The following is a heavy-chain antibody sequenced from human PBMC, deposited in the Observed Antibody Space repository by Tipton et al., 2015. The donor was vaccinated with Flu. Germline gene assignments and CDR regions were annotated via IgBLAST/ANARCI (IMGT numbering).Heavy chain of an antibody. CDR3: ARVSMITFGGVIVLYGMDV. CDR2: IYYSGST. J-gene: IGHJ6*02. V-gene: IGHV4-31*03. D-gene: IGHD3-16*02. Sequence: TLSLTCTVSGGSISSGGYYWSWIRQHPGKGLEWIGYIYYSGSTYYNPSLKSRVTISVDTSKNQFSLKLSSVTAADTAVYYCARVSMITFGGVIVLYGMDVWGQGTTVTVSS. CDR1: GGSISSGGYY.